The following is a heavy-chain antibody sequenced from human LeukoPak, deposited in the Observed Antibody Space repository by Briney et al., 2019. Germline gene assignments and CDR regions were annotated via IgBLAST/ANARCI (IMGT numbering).Heavy chain of an antibody. V-gene: IGHV4-34*01. Sequence: SETLSLTCAVYGGSFSGYYWSWIRQPPGKGLEWIGEINHSGSTNYNPSLKSRVTISVDTSKNQFSLKLSSVTAADTAVYYCARHGLVAARHAFDIWGQGTMVTVSS. CDR3: ARHGLVAARHAFDI. CDR2: INHSGST. CDR1: GGSFSGYY. D-gene: IGHD6-6*01. J-gene: IGHJ3*02.